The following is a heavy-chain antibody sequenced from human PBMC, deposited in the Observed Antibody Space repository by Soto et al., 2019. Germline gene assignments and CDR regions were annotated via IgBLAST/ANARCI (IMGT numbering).Heavy chain of an antibody. CDR1: GGTFSSYA. J-gene: IGHJ3*02. CDR3: ARDLYGARHDAFDI. V-gene: IGHV1-18*01. Sequence: GASVKVSCKASGGTFSSYAISWVRQAPGQGLEWMGWISAYNGNTNYAQKLQGRVTMTTDTSTSTAYMELRSLRSDDTAVYYCARDLYGARHDAFDIWGQGTMVTVSS. D-gene: IGHD4-17*01. CDR2: ISAYNGNT.